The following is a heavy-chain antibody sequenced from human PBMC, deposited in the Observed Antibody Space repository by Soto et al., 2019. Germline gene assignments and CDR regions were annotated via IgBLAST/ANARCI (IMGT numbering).Heavy chain of an antibody. D-gene: IGHD4-17*01. V-gene: IGHV3-23*01. CDR2: ISTSGAGT. CDR3: ATVYRYRDPEH. Sequence: VQLLESGGDLVQPGGSLRLSCAASGFTFSTYAMNWVRQAPGKGLEWVSGISTSGAGTYYADSVKGRFTISRDNSKNTLFLQMNSLRAEDSGLYYCATVYRYRDPEHWGQGTLVTVSS. CDR1: GFTFSTYA. J-gene: IGHJ1*01.